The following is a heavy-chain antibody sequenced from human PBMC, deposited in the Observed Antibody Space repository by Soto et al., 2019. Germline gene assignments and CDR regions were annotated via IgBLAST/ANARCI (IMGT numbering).Heavy chain of an antibody. D-gene: IGHD4-17*01. Sequence: VGSLRLSCAASVFTFSSYAMHCVRQAPGKGLEWVAVISYDGSNKYYADSVKGRFTISRDNSKNTLYLQMNSLRAEDTAVYYCAIAGFYGDSVFGIAYWGKGTLATVS. J-gene: IGHJ4*02. CDR3: AIAGFYGDSVFGIAY. CDR1: VFTFSSYA. CDR2: ISYDGSNK. V-gene: IGHV3-30-3*01.